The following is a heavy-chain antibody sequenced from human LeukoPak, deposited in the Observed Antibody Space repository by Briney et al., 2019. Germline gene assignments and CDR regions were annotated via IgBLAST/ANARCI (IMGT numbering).Heavy chain of an antibody. D-gene: IGHD6-13*01. J-gene: IGHJ5*02. CDR3: ARGWTEYSSSFLVWFDP. V-gene: IGHV4-31*11. CDR2: IYYSGST. Sequence: SETLSLTCAVYGGSFSGYYWSWIRQHPGKGLEWIGYIYYSGSTYYNPSLKSRVTISVDTSKNQFSLKLSSVTAADTAVYYCARGWTEYSSSFLVWFDPWGQGTLVTVSS. CDR1: GGSFSGYY.